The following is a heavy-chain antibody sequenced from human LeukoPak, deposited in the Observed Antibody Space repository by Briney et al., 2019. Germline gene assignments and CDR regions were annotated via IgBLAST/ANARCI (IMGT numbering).Heavy chain of an antibody. D-gene: IGHD3-9*01. CDR2: IYYSGST. V-gene: IGHV4-39*01. Sequence: SETLSLTCTVSGGSISSSSYYWGWIRQPPGKGLEWIGSIYYSGSTYYNPSLKSRVTISVDTSKNQFSLKLSSVTAADTAVYYCARLPTGYPNWFDPWGQGTLVTVSS. CDR1: GGSISSSSYY. CDR3: ARLPTGYPNWFDP. J-gene: IGHJ5*02.